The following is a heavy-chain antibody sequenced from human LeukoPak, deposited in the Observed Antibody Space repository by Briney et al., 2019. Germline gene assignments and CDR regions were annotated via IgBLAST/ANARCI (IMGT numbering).Heavy chain of an antibody. CDR3: ARVRGGVFDI. J-gene: IGHJ3*02. V-gene: IGHV3-53*01. Sequence: GGSLRLSCAASGFTVSSNYMSWVRQAPGKGLEWASLIYSGGSTYYADSVKGRFTISRDNSENTVYLQMNSLRAEDTAVYYCARVRGGVFDIWGQGTMVTVSS. CDR1: GFTVSSNY. D-gene: IGHD2-8*01. CDR2: IYSGGST.